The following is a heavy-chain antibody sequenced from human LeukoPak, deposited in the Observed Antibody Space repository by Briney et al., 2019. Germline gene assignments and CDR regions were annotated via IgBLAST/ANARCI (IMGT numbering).Heavy chain of an antibody. CDR2: IYYSGRT. Sequence: PSETLSLTCTVSGDSISSSSHYWGWIRQPPGKGLEWIGSIYYSGRTYYNPSLKSRVTISVDTSKNQFSLKLSSVTAADTAVYNCARQASSSGLYIVYFDYWGQGTLVTVSS. J-gene: IGHJ4*02. V-gene: IGHV4-39*01. D-gene: IGHD6-19*01. CDR1: GDSISSSSHY. CDR3: ARQASSSGLYIVYFDY.